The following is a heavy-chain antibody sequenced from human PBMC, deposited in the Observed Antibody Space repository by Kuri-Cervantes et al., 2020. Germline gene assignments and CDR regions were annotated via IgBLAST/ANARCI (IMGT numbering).Heavy chain of an antibody. CDR3: ARDFTYYYYYMDV. CDR2: IRGSGDST. D-gene: IGHD2/OR15-2a*01. CDR1: GFTFSRYW. J-gene: IGHJ6*03. Sequence: GESLKISCAASGFTFSRYWMHWVRQAPGKGLVWVSTIRGSGDSTYYSDFVKGRFTISRDNSKNTLYLQMNSLRAEDTAVYYCARDFTYYYYYMDVWGKGTTVTVSS. V-gene: IGHV3-23*01.